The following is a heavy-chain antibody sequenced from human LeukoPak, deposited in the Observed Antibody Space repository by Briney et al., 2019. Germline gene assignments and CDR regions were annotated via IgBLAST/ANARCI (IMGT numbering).Heavy chain of an antibody. Sequence: GGSLRLSCAASGFTFSSYAMSWVRQAPGKGLEWVSAISGSGGSTYYADSVKGRFTISRDNSKNTLYLQMNSLRAEDTAVYYCAKVYTAVAGHRWDYWGQGTLSPSPQ. CDR2: ISGSGGST. CDR3: AKVYTAVAGHRWDY. J-gene: IGHJ4*02. V-gene: IGHV3-23*01. CDR1: GFTFSSYA. D-gene: IGHD6-19*01.